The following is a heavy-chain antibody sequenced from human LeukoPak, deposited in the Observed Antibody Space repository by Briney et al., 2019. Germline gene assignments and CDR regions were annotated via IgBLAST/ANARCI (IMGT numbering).Heavy chain of an antibody. CDR1: GGSISSYY. Sequence: PSETLSLTCTVSGGSISSYYWSWIRQPPVKELEWIGYIYYSGSTNYNPSLKSRVTISVDTSKNQFSLRLSSVTAADTAVYYCARGHSYYYYMDVWGKGTTVTVSS. CDR2: IYYSGST. CDR3: ARGHSYYYYMDV. V-gene: IGHV4-59*01. J-gene: IGHJ6*03.